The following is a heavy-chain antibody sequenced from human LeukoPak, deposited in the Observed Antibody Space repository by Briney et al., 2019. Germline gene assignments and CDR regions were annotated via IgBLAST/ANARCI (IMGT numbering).Heavy chain of an antibody. CDR3: ARRGSSWYGIRYYFDY. D-gene: IGHD6-13*01. Sequence: SETLSLTCTVSGGSISSSSYYWGWIRQPPGKGLEWIGSIYYSGSTYYNPSLKSRVTISVDTSKNQFSLKLSSVTAADTAVYYCARRGSSWYGIRYYFDYWGQGTLVTVSS. V-gene: IGHV4-39*07. CDR2: IYYSGST. J-gene: IGHJ4*02. CDR1: GGSISSSSYY.